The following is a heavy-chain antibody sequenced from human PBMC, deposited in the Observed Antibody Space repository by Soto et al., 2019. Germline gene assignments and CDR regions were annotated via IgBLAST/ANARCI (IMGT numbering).Heavy chain of an antibody. CDR3: ARCIAARPYYYYYYYMDV. V-gene: IGHV3-53*04. D-gene: IGHD6-6*01. CDR2: IYSGGST. Sequence: EVQLVESGGGLVQPGGSLRLSCAASGFTVSSNYMSWVRQAPGKGLEWVSVIYSGGSTYYADSVKGRFTISRHNSKNTLYLQMNSLRAEDTAVYYCARCIAARPYYYYYYYMDVWGKGTTVTVSS. J-gene: IGHJ6*03. CDR1: GFTVSSNY.